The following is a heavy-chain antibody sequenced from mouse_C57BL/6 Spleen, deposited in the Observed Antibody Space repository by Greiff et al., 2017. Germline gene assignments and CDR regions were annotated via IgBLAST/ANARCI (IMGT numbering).Heavy chain of an antibody. CDR1: GYTFTSYW. Sequence: QVQLQQPGAELVRPGTSVKLSCKASGYTFTSYWMHWVKQRPGQGLEWIGVLDPSDSYTTYNQKFTGKATLTVATYSSTAYMQLSCLTAEDSAAYYCARNTTVVWYFDVWGTGTTRTVSS. J-gene: IGHJ1*03. D-gene: IGHD1-1*01. CDR2: LDPSDSYT. CDR3: ARNTTVVWYFDV. V-gene: IGHV1-59*01.